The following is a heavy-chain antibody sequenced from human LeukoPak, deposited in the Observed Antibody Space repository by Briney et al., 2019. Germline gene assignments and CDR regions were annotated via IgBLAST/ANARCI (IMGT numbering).Heavy chain of an antibody. CDR1: GFTFSSYG. CDR2: ISFEENNK. J-gene: IGHJ4*02. Sequence: GGSLRLSCAVSGFTFSSYGMHWVRQAPGKGLEWVAFISFEENNKYYADSVKGRFTISRDNSKNMLYLQMNSLRAEDTAVYYCAKFAYYYGSGSYYNNPLNDYWGQGTLVTVSS. CDR3: AKFAYYYGSGSYYNNPLNDY. D-gene: IGHD3-10*01. V-gene: IGHV3-30*18.